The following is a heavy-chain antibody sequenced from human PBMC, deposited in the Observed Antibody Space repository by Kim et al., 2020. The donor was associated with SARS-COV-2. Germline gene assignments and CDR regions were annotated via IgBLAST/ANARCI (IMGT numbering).Heavy chain of an antibody. CDR2: IYTSGST. Sequence: SETLSLTCTVSGGSISSGSYYWSWIRQPAGMGLEWIGRIYTSGSTNYNPSLKSRVTISVDTSKNQFSLKLSSVTAADTAVYYCARDKGSKYDYYYGMDVWGEGTTVTVSS. V-gene: IGHV4-61*02. CDR3: ARDKGSKYDYYYGMDV. CDR1: GGSISSGSYY. D-gene: IGHD6-13*01. J-gene: IGHJ6*04.